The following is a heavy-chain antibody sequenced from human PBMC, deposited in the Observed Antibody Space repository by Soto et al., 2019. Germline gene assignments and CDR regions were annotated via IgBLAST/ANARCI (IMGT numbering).Heavy chain of an antibody. Sequence: QVQLVQSGAEVKKPGASVKVSCKASGYTFTGYYMHWVRQAPGQGLEWMGWINPNTGDTNYAQKFQGRVPMTRDTSISTAYMEVSRLRFDDTAMYYCARVVHGMDVWGQGTTVTVSS. CDR2: INPNTGDT. J-gene: IGHJ6*02. CDR1: GYTFTGYY. CDR3: ARVVHGMDV. D-gene: IGHD6-6*01. V-gene: IGHV1-2*02.